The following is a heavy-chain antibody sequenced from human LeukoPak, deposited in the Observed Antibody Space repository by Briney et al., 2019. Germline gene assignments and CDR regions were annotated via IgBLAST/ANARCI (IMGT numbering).Heavy chain of an antibody. CDR1: GFTFSSYG. D-gene: IGHD6-13*01. CDR3: VREGPLYSSTWYGDY. J-gene: IGHJ4*02. Sequence: GGSLRLSCAASGFTFSSYGMHWVRQAPGKGLEWVAVIWYDGTNKYYADSVKGRFTISRDNSKNTLDPQMNSLRVEDTAVYYCVREGPLYSSTWYGDYWGQGTLVTVSS. V-gene: IGHV3-33*01. CDR2: IWYDGTNK.